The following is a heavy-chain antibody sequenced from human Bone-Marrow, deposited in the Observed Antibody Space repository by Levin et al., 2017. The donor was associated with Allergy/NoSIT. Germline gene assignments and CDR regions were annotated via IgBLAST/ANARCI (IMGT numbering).Heavy chain of an antibody. CDR1: GFTVSSNY. D-gene: IGHD6-19*01. CDR2: IYSGGST. V-gene: IGHV3-53*01. Sequence: LAGGSLRLSCAASGFTVSSNYMSWVRQAPGKGLEWVSVIYSGGSTYYADSVKGRFTISRDNSKNTLYLQMNSLRVEDSAVYYCARGAAVAGSGPLDYWGQGTLVTVSS. J-gene: IGHJ4*02. CDR3: ARGAAVAGSGPLDY.